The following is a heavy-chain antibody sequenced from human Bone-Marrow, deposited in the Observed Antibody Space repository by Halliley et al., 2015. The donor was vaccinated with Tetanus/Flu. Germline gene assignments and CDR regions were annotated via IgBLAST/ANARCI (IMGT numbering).Heavy chain of an antibody. V-gene: IGHV4-31*02. CDR2: IYYTGSP. D-gene: IGHD6-13*01. Sequence: LEWIGYIYYTGSPYYNPSLKSRVAISVDTSKNQFYVKLTFVTAADTALYYCAGGIQYSSDWYPYWGQVALVTVSS. J-gene: IGHJ4*02. CDR3: AGGIQYSSDWYPY.